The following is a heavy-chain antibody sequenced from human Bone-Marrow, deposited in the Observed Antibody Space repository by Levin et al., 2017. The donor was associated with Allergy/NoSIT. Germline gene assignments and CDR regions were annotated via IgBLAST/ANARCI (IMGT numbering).Heavy chain of an antibody. CDR3: ARDGYDFRAFDM. Sequence: GGSLRLSCVASGFTFSNFWMHWVRQAPGKGLVWVSRIKTDGSRTTYADFVKDRFTISRDNAKNTLYLQMDSLRADDTAVYYCARDGYDFRAFDMWGQGTVVTVSS. D-gene: IGHD2/OR15-2a*01. CDR1: GFTFSNFW. J-gene: IGHJ3*02. CDR2: IKTDGSRT. V-gene: IGHV3-74*03.